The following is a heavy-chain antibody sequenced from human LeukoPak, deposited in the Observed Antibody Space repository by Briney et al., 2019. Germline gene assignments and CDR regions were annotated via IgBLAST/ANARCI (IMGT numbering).Heavy chain of an antibody. CDR1: GGSISSGGYY. Sequence: SETLSLTCTVSGGSISSGGYYWSWIRQHPGKGLEWIGYIYYSGSTYYNPSLKSRVTISVDTSKNQFSLKLSSATAADTAMYYCARDVNSGWYNWFDPWGQGTLVTVSS. D-gene: IGHD6-19*01. V-gene: IGHV4-31*03. CDR2: IYYSGST. J-gene: IGHJ5*02. CDR3: ARDVNSGWYNWFDP.